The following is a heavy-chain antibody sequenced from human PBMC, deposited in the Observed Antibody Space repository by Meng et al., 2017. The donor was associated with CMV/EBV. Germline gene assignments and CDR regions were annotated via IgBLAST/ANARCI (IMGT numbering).Heavy chain of an antibody. D-gene: IGHD3-3*01. CDR3: ARAATSIYYDFWSGYYISPFLSHYYYYGMDV. Sequence: GESLKISCKASGYTFTSYDINWVRQATGQGLEWMGWMNPNSGNTGYAQKFQGRVTITRNTSISTAYMELSSLRSEDTAVYYCARAATSIYYDFWSGYYISPFLSHYYYYGMDVWGQGTTVTVSS. CDR1: GYTFTSYD. V-gene: IGHV1-8*03. J-gene: IGHJ6*02. CDR2: MNPNSGNT.